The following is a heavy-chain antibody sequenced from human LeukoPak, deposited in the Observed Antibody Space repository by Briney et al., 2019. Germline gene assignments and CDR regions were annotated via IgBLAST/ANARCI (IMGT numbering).Heavy chain of an antibody. Sequence: GGSLRLSCAASGFTFSSYAMSWVRQAPGKGLEWGSAISGSGGSTYYADSVKGRFTISRDNSKNTLYLQMNSLRAEDTAVYYCTRDHITSWQIDFWGQGTMVTVSS. V-gene: IGHV3-23*01. D-gene: IGHD2-2*01. CDR1: GFTFSSYA. CDR2: ISGSGGST. J-gene: IGHJ4*02. CDR3: TRDHITSWQIDF.